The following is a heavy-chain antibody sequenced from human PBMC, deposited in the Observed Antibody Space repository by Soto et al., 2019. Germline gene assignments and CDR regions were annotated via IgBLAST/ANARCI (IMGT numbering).Heavy chain of an antibody. D-gene: IGHD3-3*01. CDR2: MYAGGDT. V-gene: IGHV3-53*01. CDR3: ARPDYTQDVWYHTYDI. Sequence: PGGSLRLSCGASGLSVSDNYMGWVRQAPGRGLEWVSVMYAGGDTHYADSVKGRFTISRDKSENTLYLQMNSLRDEDTGVYFCARPDYTQDVWYHTYDIWGQGTMVTVSS. CDR1: GLSVSDNY. J-gene: IGHJ3*02.